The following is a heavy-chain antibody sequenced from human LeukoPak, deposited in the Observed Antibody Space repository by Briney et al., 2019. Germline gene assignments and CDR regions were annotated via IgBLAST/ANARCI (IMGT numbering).Heavy chain of an antibody. D-gene: IGHD2-2*01. CDR1: GFTFSSYA. CDR3: AKGGTVVVPASGLYYYYGMDV. J-gene: IGHJ6*02. V-gene: IGHV3-30*18. CDR2: ISYDGSNK. Sequence: GGSLRLSCAASGFTFSSYAMSWVRQAPGKGLEWVAVISYDGSNKYYTDSVKGRFTFSRDNSKNTLYLQMNSLRAEDTAVYYCAKGGTVVVPASGLYYYYGMDVWGRGTTVTVSS.